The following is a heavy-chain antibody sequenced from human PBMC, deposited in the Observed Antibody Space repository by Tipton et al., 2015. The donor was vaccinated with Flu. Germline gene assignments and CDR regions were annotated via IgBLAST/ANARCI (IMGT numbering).Heavy chain of an antibody. D-gene: IGHD2-21*01. V-gene: IGHV3-7*03. CDR1: GFTFSSYW. Sequence: SLRLSCAASGFTFSSYWMTWVRQAPGKGLEWVANIKQDGSVKYYVESVKGRFTISRDNAKNSLYLQMSSLRAEDTALYYCVRQIGGGDCYWGQGTLVTVSS. CDR2: IKQDGSVK. J-gene: IGHJ4*02. CDR3: VRQIGGGDCY.